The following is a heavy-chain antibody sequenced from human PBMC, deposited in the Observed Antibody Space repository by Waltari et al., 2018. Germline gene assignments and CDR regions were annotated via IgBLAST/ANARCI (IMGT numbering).Heavy chain of an antibody. V-gene: IGHV3-7*01. CDR1: GFMFKNHW. CDR3: ARDNTFYSDDL. Sequence: SVGDLVQPGGSRRLSCVASGFMFKNHWMLWARQAPGKGLQWVAKIHPEGTVTYYVDSVKGRFTVSRDNARNSLFLQMTSLTTDDTAIYYCARDNTFYSDDLWGQGTLVTVSS. CDR2: IHPEGTVT. J-gene: IGHJ5*02. D-gene: IGHD2-2*02.